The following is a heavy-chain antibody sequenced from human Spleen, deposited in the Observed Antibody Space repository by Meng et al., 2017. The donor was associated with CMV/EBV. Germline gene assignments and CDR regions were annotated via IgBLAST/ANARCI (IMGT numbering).Heavy chain of an antibody. J-gene: IGHJ4*02. V-gene: IGHV4-61*01. CDR3: ATSPYYHSSGRHVDN. CDR2: IYYTGSS. CDR1: GDSVSNDFYY. Sequence: SETLSLTCTVSGDSVSNDFYYWNWIRQSPGKGLEWIGYIYYTGSSSYNPALKSRVSISIDTSTKQFSLKVTSLTPADTAVYYCATSPYYHSSGRHVDNWGQGTLVTVSS. D-gene: IGHD3-22*01.